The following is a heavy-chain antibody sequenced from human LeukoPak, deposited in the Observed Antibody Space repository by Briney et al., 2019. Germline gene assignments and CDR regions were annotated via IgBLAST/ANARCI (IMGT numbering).Heavy chain of an antibody. V-gene: IGHV3-48*02. J-gene: IGHJ4*02. CDR3: ARDRVSMMSYDY. CDR2: ISSSSNTI. Sequence: GGSLRLSCAASGFTFSSYSMNWVRQAPGKGLEWVSYISSSSNTIYYADSVKGRFTTSRDNAKNSLYLQMNSLRDEDAAVYCCARDRVSMMSYDYWGQGTLVSVSS. CDR1: GFTFSSYS. D-gene: IGHD2/OR15-2a*01.